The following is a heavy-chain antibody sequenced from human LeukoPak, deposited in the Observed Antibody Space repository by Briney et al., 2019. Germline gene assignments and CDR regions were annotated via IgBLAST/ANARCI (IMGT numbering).Heavy chain of an antibody. D-gene: IGHD2-8*01. CDR2: INHSGST. J-gene: IGHJ5*02. Sequence: SETLSHTCAVYGGSFGGYYWSWIRQPPGKGLEWIGEINHSGSTNYNPSLKSRVTISVDTSKNQFSLKLSSVTAADTAVYYCARHPLPTNQNWFDPWGQGTLVTVSS. V-gene: IGHV4-34*01. CDR1: GGSFGGYY. CDR3: ARHPLPTNQNWFDP.